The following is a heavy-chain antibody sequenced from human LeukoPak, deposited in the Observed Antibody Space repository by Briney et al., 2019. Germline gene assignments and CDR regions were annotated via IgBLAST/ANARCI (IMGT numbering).Heavy chain of an antibody. CDR2: INHSGST. V-gene: IGHV4-34*01. CDR1: GGSFSGYY. J-gene: IGHJ2*01. CDR3: ARGDDDILTGYHWYFDL. D-gene: IGHD3-9*01. Sequence: PSETLSLTCAVYGGSFSGYYWSWIRQPPGKGLEWIGEINHSGSTNYNPSLKSRVTISVDTSKNQFSLKLSSVTAADTAVYYCARGDDDILTGYHWYFDLWGRGTLVTVSS.